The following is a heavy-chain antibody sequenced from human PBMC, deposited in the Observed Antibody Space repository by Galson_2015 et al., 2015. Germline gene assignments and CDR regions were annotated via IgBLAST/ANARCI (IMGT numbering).Heavy chain of an antibody. D-gene: IGHD5-18*01. V-gene: IGHV3-33*01. CDR3: ARDRIQLWKRNYYYYGMDV. CDR2: IWYDVSNK. Sequence: SLRLSCAASGFTFSSYGMHWVRQAPGKGLEWVAVIWYDVSNKSYADSVKGRFTISSDNSKNTLYLQMNSLRAEDTAVYYCARDRIQLWKRNYYYYGMDVWGQGTTVTVSS. CDR1: GFTFSSYG. J-gene: IGHJ6*02.